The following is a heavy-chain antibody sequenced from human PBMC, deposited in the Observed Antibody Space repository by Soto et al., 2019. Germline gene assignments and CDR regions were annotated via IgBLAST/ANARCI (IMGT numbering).Heavy chain of an antibody. Sequence: GASVKVSCKASGYTFTGYYLHWVRQAPGQGLEWMGWINPNSGGTNYAHYAQKFQGRVSMTRDTSISTAYMEMSSLTSDDTAVYYCALGLPGEAFDYWGQGTLVTVSS. D-gene: IGHD7-27*01. CDR2: INPNSGGT. CDR3: ALGLPGEAFDY. CDR1: GYTFTGYY. V-gene: IGHV1-2*02. J-gene: IGHJ4*02.